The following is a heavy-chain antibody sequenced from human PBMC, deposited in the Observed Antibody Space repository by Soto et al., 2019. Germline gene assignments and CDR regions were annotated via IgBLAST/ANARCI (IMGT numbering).Heavy chain of an antibody. CDR1: GFTFSSYA. V-gene: IGHV3-30-3*01. Sequence: QVQLVESGGGVVQPGRSLRLSCAASGFTFSSYAMHWVRQAPGKGLEWVAVISYDGSNKYYADSVKGRFTISRDNSKNTLYLQMNSLRAEDTAVYYCATRLVIPAYNWFDPWCQGALVTVSS. J-gene: IGHJ5*02. D-gene: IGHD3-9*01. CDR2: ISYDGSNK. CDR3: ATRLVIPAYNWFDP.